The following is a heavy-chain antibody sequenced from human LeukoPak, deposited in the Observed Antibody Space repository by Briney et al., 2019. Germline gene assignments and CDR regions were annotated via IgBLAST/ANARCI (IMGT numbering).Heavy chain of an antibody. CDR3: ARGLDQYYLEWLLPGEEIDY. CDR2: ISYDGSNK. CDR1: GFTFSSYA. Sequence: GRSLRLSCAASGFTFSSYAMHWVRQAPGKGLEWVAVISYDGSNKYYADSVKGRFTISRDNSKNTLYLQMNSLRAEDTAVYYCARGLDQYYLEWLLPGEEIDYWGQGTLVTVSS. J-gene: IGHJ4*02. V-gene: IGHV3-30-3*01. D-gene: IGHD3-3*01.